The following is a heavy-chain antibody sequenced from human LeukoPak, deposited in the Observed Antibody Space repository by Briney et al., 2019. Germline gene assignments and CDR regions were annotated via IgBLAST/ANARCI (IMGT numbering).Heavy chain of an antibody. CDR2: ISAYNGNT. D-gene: IGHD3-22*01. CDR1: GYTFNSYG. J-gene: IGHJ5*02. V-gene: IGHV1-18*01. CDR3: ARDPSYDSSGYPNWFDP. Sequence: ASVKVSCKASGYTFNSYGISWVRLAPGQGLEWMGWISAYNGNTNYAQKFQGRVTMTTDTSTNTAYMELRSLRSDDTAMYYCARDPSYDSSGYPNWFDPWGLGTLVTVSS.